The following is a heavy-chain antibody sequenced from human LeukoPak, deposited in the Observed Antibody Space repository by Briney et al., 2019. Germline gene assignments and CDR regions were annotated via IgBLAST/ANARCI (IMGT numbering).Heavy chain of an antibody. CDR3: AKPFYYGSGSYYGNFLH. D-gene: IGHD3-10*01. Sequence: PGGSLRLSCAASGFTFSSHWMSWVRQAPGKGLEWVANIKQDGSEKYYVDSVKGRFTISRDNSKDTLYLQMDSLTADDTATYYCAKPFYYGSGSYYGNFLHWGQGTLVTVSS. CDR1: GFTFSSHW. CDR2: IKQDGSEK. V-gene: IGHV3-7*03. J-gene: IGHJ4*02.